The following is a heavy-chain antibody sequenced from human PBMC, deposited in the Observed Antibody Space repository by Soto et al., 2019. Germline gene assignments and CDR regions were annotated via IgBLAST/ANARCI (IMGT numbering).Heavy chain of an antibody. CDR2: IHPGGQTI. D-gene: IGHD2-15*01. Sequence: EVQLVESGGGLVQPRGSLRLSCAASGFTFSSSEMYWVRQAPGKGLEWISYIHPGGQTIFYAESVKGRFTISRDNAKHSVYLQMNSLRAEDTAVYYCARRGSRWGRGTKVTVSS. CDR1: GFTFSSSE. J-gene: IGHJ3*01. CDR3: ARRGSR. V-gene: IGHV3-48*03.